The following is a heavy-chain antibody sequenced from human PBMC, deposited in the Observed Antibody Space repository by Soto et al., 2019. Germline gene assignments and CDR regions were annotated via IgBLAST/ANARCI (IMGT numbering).Heavy chain of an antibody. CDR1: GYTFTSYA. D-gene: IGHD2-21*01. V-gene: IGHV1-3*01. CDR2: INAGNGNT. J-gene: IGHJ3*02. Sequence: EASVKVSCKASGYTFTSYAMHWVRQAPGQRLERMGWINAGNGNTKYSQKFQGRVTITRDTSASTAYMELSSLRSEDTAVYYCARDSNAYCGGDCYFALDIWGQGTMVTVSS. CDR3: ARDSNAYCGGDCYFALDI.